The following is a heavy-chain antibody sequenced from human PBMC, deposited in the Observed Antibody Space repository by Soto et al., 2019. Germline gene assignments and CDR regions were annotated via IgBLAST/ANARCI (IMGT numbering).Heavy chain of an antibody. D-gene: IGHD3-22*01. CDR1: GYTFTSYG. V-gene: IGHV1-18*01. Sequence: SVKVSCKASGYTFTSYGISWVRQAPGQGLEWMGWISAYNGNTNYAQKLQGRVTMTTDTSTSTAYMELRSLRSDDTAVYYCATAYYYDSSGYPDAFDIWGQGTMVTVSS. CDR2: ISAYNGNT. J-gene: IGHJ3*02. CDR3: ATAYYYDSSGYPDAFDI.